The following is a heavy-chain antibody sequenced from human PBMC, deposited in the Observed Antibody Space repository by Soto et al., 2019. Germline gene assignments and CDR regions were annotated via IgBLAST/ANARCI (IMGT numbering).Heavy chain of an antibody. V-gene: IGHV3-30-3*01. CDR3: ARDHIVVVPAIPSYYYYYGMDV. D-gene: IGHD2-21*02. J-gene: IGHJ6*02. CDR2: ISYDGSNK. Sequence: QVQLVESGGGVVQPGRSLRLSCAASGFTFSSYAMHWVRQAPGKGLEWVAVISYDGSNKYYADSVKGRFTISRDNSKNKLYLQMNSLRAEDTAVYYCARDHIVVVPAIPSYYYYYGMDVWGQGTTVTVSS. CDR1: GFTFSSYA.